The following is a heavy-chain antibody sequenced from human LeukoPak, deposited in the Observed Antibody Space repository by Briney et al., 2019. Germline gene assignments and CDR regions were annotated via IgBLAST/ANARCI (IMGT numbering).Heavy chain of an antibody. D-gene: IGHD6-19*01. CDR1: GGSISSSNYY. CDR3: ARLGDDGSGWYYFDY. J-gene: IGHJ4*02. CDR2: IYYGGTT. Sequence: SETLSLTCTVSGGSISSSNYYWGWIRQPPGKGLEWIGTIYYGGTTYYNPSLKSRVTISVDTSKNQFSLKLASVTAADTAVYYCARLGDDGSGWYYFDYWGQGTLVTVSS. V-gene: IGHV4-39*01.